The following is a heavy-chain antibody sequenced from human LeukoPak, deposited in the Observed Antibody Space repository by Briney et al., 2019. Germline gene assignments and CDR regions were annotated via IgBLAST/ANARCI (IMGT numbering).Heavy chain of an antibody. CDR1: GFTFSSYA. V-gene: IGHV3-23*01. CDR2: TSGSGGST. D-gene: IGHD7-27*01. Sequence: GGSLRLSCAASGFTFSSYAMSWVRQAPGKGLEWASATSGSGGSTYYADSVKGRFTISRDNSKNTLYLQMNSLRAEDTAVYYCAKDAGVFNNYYYYYMDVWGKGTTVTVSS. CDR3: AKDAGVFNNYYYYYMDV. J-gene: IGHJ6*03.